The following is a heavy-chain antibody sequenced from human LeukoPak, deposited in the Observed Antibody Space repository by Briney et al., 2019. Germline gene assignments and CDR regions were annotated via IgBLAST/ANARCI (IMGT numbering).Heavy chain of an antibody. Sequence: ASLKVSCKTSGYTFDNYDINWVRQATGQGLEWMGWMNPNSGNTGYAQKFQGRVIMTTNISMSTAYMELRGLRYEDTAIYYCARGAPVAIFGPGSHEYFEYWGQGTVVAVSS. V-gene: IGHV1-8*01. J-gene: IGHJ4*02. CDR1: GYTFDNYD. CDR2: MNPNSGNT. CDR3: ARGAPVAIFGPGSHEYFEY. D-gene: IGHD3-3*01.